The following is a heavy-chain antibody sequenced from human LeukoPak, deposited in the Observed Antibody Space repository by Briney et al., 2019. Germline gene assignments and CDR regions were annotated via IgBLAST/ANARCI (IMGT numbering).Heavy chain of an antibody. CDR3: AKLGYGSYWVFDY. Sequence: GRSLRLSCAASGFTFSNYAMSWVRQAPGKGLEWVSAISGSGGSTYYADSVKGRFTISRDNSKNTLYLQMNSLGAEDTAVHYCAKLGYGSYWVFDYWGQGTLVTVSS. V-gene: IGHV3-23*01. J-gene: IGHJ4*02. CDR1: GFTFSNYA. D-gene: IGHD1-26*01. CDR2: ISGSGGST.